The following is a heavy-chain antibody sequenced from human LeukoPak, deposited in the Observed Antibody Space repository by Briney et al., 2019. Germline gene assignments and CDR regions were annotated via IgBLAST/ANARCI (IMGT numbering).Heavy chain of an antibody. D-gene: IGHD1-26*01. Sequence: SETLSLTCTVFVGSISSSSYYWAWIRQPPGKGLEWIGSIYYSGSTYYNPSLKSRVTISVDTSKNQYSLKLSSVTAADTAVYYCASLQVGATLFDYWGQGTLVTVSS. CDR3: ASLQVGATLFDY. CDR1: VGSISSSSYY. CDR2: IYYSGST. J-gene: IGHJ4*02. V-gene: IGHV4-39*01.